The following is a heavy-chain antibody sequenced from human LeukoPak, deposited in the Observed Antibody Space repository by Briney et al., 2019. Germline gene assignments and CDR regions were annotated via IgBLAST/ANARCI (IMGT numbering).Heavy chain of an antibody. CDR3: ARDGRRQQLVGGRFDY. D-gene: IGHD6-13*01. V-gene: IGHV3-48*01. CDR2: ISRSGSTI. CDR1: GFTFSSYT. Sequence: GGSLRLSCAASGFTFSSYTMNWVRQAPGKGLEWVSYISRSGSTIYYTDSVKGRFTISRDSGKNSLYLQMNSLRAEDTAVYYCARDGRRQQLVGGRFDYWGQGTLVTVSS. J-gene: IGHJ4*02.